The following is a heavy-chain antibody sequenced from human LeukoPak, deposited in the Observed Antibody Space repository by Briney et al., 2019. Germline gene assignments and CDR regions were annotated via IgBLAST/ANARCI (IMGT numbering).Heavy chain of an antibody. J-gene: IGHJ4*02. D-gene: IGHD2-8*01. CDR3: ARESDGLDY. Sequence: PGGSLRLSCAASGFTFSNAWMSWVRQAPGKGLEWVSVIYSGGSTYYADSVKGRFTISRDNSKNTLYLQMNSLRAEDTAVYYCARESDGLDYWGQGTLVTVSS. CDR2: IYSGGST. CDR1: GFTFSNAW. V-gene: IGHV3-53*01.